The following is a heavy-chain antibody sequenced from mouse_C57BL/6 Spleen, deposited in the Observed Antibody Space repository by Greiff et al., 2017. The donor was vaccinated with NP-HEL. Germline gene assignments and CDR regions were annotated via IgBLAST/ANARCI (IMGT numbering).Heavy chain of an antibody. CDR3: ARAYDYDDYAMDY. D-gene: IGHD2-4*01. J-gene: IGHJ4*01. Sequence: QVQLKQPGAELVKPGASVKLSCKASGYTFTSYWMHWVKQRPGQGLEWIGMIHPNSGSTNYNEKFKSKATLTVDKSSSTAYMQLSSLTSEDSAVYYCARAYDYDDYAMDYWGQGTSVTVSS. V-gene: IGHV1-64*01. CDR1: GYTFTSYW. CDR2: IHPNSGST.